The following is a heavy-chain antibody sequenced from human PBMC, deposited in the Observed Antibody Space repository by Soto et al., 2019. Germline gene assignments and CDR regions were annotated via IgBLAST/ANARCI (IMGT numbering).Heavy chain of an antibody. Sequence: EVQLLESGGGLVEPGGSLRLSCAASGFTFSSYAMSWVRQAPGKGLEWVSVISGSGDSTYYADSVKGRFTISRDNSKXXXXXXXXXXXXXXXXXXXXXXXXXXXXXDYWGQGTLVTVSS. CDR2: ISGSGDST. V-gene: IGHV3-23*01. J-gene: IGHJ4*02. CDR3: XXXXXXXXXDY. CDR1: GFTFSSYA.